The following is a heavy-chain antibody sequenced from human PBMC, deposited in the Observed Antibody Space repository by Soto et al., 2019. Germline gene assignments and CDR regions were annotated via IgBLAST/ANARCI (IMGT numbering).Heavy chain of an antibody. CDR2: TYYRSKWYN. CDR1: GDSVSSNSAA. D-gene: IGHD6-19*01. CDR3: ARAASSGWHGSPYYYYGRDV. Sequence: SKTLSLTCAISGDSVSSNSAAWNWIRQSPSRGLEWLGRTYYRSKWYNDYAVSVKSRITINPDTSKNQFSLQLNSVTPEDTAVYYCARAASSGWHGSPYYYYGRDVWGQGTTGTVS. V-gene: IGHV6-1*01. J-gene: IGHJ6*02.